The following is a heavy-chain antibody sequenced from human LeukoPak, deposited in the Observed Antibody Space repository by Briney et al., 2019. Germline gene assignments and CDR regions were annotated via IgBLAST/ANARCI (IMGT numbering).Heavy chain of an antibody. Sequence: PSETLSLTCTVSGYSFSSGYYWGWIRQPPGKGLEWIGSIYHSGSTYYTPSLKSRVTIPVDTSKNQFSLKLSSVTAADTAVYYCARGSYYDSSGYYYVGSWFDPWGQGTLVTVSS. D-gene: IGHD3-22*01. CDR2: IYHSGST. CDR3: ARGSYYDSSGYYYVGSWFDP. CDR1: GYSFSSGYY. J-gene: IGHJ5*02. V-gene: IGHV4-38-2*02.